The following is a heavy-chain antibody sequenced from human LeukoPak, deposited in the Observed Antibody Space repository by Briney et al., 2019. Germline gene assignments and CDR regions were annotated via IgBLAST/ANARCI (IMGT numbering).Heavy chain of an antibody. CDR1: GGSFSGYY. CDR2: INHSGST. J-gene: IGHJ4*02. Sequence: SETLSLTCAVYGGSFSGYYWSWIRQPPGKGLEWIGEINHSGSTNYNPSLKSRVTISVDTSKNQFSLKLSSVTAADTAVYYCARDRIYSGYDFDYWGQGTLVTVSP. CDR3: ARDRIYSGYDFDY. V-gene: IGHV4-34*01. D-gene: IGHD5-12*01.